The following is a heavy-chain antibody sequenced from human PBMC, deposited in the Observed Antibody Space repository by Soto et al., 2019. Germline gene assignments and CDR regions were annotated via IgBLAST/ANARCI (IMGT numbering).Heavy chain of an antibody. D-gene: IGHD6-6*01. CDR1: GGSISSYY. CDR3: AREYSSSPTYYYYMDV. Sequence: SETLSLTCTVSGGSISSYYWSWIRQPPGKGLEWIGYIYYSGSTNYNPSLKSRVTISVDTSKNQFSLKLSSVTAADTAVYYCAREYSSSPTYYYYMDVWGKGTTVTVSS. J-gene: IGHJ6*03. V-gene: IGHV4-59*12. CDR2: IYYSGST.